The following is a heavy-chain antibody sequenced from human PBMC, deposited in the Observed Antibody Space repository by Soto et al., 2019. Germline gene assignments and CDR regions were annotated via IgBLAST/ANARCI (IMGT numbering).Heavy chain of an antibody. CDR3: ARDLADYYSSGSNDGMDV. Sequence: PSETLSLTCTVSGGSISSGGYYWSWIRQPPGKGLEWIGYIYYSGSTNYNPSLKSRVTISVDTSKNQFSLKLSSVTAADTAVYYCARDLADYYSSGSNDGMDVWGQGTTVTVSS. J-gene: IGHJ6*02. CDR1: GGSISSGGYY. D-gene: IGHD3-10*01. CDR2: IYYSGST. V-gene: IGHV4-61*08.